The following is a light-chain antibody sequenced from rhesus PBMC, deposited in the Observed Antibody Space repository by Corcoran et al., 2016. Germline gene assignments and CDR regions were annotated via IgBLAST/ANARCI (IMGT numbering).Light chain of an antibody. V-gene: IGKV1-22*01. CDR3: HHYSSTPWT. J-gene: IGKJ1*01. CDR1: QGITNE. Sequence: DIQMTQSPSSLSASVGDRVTITCRASQGITNELAWYQQKPGETPKILIYEASSLKSGIPSRFSGSGSGTDFTLALSGLQSDVFATYYFHHYSSTPWTFGQGTKVEIK. CDR2: EAS.